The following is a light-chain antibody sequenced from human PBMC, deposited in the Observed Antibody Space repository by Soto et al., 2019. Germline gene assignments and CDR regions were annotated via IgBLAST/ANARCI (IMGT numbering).Light chain of an antibody. CDR3: QQYGTSPIA. J-gene: IGKJ5*01. CDR2: VAS. CDR1: QSVGSNF. V-gene: IGKV3-20*01. Sequence: VLTQSPGTLSLSPGERATLSCRASQSVGSNFLAWYQQKPGQAPRLLINVASSRATGIPDRFSGSGSGTDFTLTISRLEPEDFAVYYCQQYGTSPIAFGQGTRLEIK.